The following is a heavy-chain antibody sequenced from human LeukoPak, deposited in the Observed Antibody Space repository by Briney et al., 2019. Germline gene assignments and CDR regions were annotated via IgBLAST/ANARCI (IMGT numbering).Heavy chain of an antibody. CDR2: INPNSGGT. J-gene: IGHJ3*02. V-gene: IGHV1-2*04. CDR1: GYTFTGYY. Sequence: ASVKVSCKASGYTFTGYYMHWVRQAPGQGLEWMGWINPNSGGTNYAQKFQGWVTMTRDTSISTAYMELSRLRSDDTAVYYCARGLDSSGWYGRRAFDIWGQGTMVTVSS. CDR3: ARGLDSSGWYGRRAFDI. D-gene: IGHD6-19*01.